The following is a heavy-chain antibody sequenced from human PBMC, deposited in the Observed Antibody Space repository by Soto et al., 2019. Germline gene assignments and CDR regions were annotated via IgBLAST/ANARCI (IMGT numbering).Heavy chain of an antibody. V-gene: IGHV4-59*01. Sequence: SETLSLTCTVCGASISSSYWSWIRQPPGKGLEWIGYVSYSGSTSYNPSLKSPVTISVDTSKNQFSLRLSSVTAADTAVYYCARGRGVDIWGKGTMVTFSS. J-gene: IGHJ3*02. CDR3: ARGRGVDI. D-gene: IGHD3-10*01. CDR2: VSYSGST. CDR1: GASISSSY.